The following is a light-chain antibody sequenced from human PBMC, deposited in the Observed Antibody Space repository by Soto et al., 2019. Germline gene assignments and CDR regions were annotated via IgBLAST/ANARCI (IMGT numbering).Light chain of an antibody. CDR3: SSYTTSSSWV. CDR1: SSDVGGYNY. CDR2: VVS. Sequence: QSALTQPASVSGSPGQSITISCTGTSSDVGGYNYVSWFQQHPGKAPKLMMYVVSNRPSGISNRFSGSKSGNTASLTISGLQAEYEADYYCSSYTTSSSWVFGGGTKLTVL. J-gene: IGLJ3*02. V-gene: IGLV2-14*01.